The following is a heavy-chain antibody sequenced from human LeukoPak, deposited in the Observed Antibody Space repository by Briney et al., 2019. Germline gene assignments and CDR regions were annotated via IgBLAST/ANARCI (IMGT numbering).Heavy chain of an antibody. Sequence: GASVKVSCKASGYTFTGYYMHWVRQAPGQGPEWMGWINPNSGGTNYAQKFQGWVTMTRDTSISTAYMELSRLRSDDTAVYYCAREDFRYYYGSGSYDHWGQGTLVTVSS. J-gene: IGHJ4*02. D-gene: IGHD3-10*01. CDR2: INPNSGGT. CDR1: GYTFTGYY. V-gene: IGHV1-2*04. CDR3: AREDFRYYYGSGSYDH.